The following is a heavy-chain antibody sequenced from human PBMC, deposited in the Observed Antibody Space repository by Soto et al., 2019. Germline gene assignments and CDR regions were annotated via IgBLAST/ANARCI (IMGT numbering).Heavy chain of an antibody. V-gene: IGHV3-30-3*01. CDR3: ARNGWIQYYGMDV. CDR2: ISYDGSNK. D-gene: IGHD5-18*01. CDR1: GFTFSSYA. J-gene: IGHJ6*02. Sequence: QVQLVESGGGVVQPGRSLRLSCAASGFTFSSYAMHWVRQAPGKGLEWVAVISYDGSNKYYADSVKGRFTISRDNSKNTLYQQMNSLRAEDTAVYYCARNGWIQYYGMDVWGQGTTVTVSS.